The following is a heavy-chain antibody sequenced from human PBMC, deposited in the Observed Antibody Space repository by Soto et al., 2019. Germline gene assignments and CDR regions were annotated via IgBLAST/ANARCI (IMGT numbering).Heavy chain of an antibody. V-gene: IGHV4-34*01. D-gene: IGHD6-13*01. CDR3: ARDYRPAAGRYYYNGLDG. CDR2: INHSGST. Sequence: PSETLSLTCAVYGGSFSGYYWSWIRQPPGKGLEWIGEINHSGSTDYNPSLKSRVSISVDTSKNQFFLRLSSVTAADTAVYYCARDYRPAAGRYYYNGLDGWGQGTTVTVSS. CDR1: GGSFSGYY. J-gene: IGHJ6*02.